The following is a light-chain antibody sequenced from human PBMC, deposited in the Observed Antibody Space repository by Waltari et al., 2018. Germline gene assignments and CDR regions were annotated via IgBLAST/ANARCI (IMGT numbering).Light chain of an antibody. V-gene: IGKV3-20*01. CDR3: HQYHSSSWT. CDR1: QTIRSNY. J-gene: IGKJ1*01. CDR2: GAS. Sequence: EPVLTQSPGTLSLSPGERATPSCRASQTIRSNYLAWYQQKPGQAPRLLIYGASSRATGIPERFSGSGSGADFTLTISRLEPEDFAVYYCHQYHSSSWTFGQGTKVEIK.